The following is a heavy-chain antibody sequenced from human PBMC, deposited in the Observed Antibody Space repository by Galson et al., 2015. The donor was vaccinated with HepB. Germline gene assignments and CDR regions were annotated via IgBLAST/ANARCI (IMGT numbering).Heavy chain of an antibody. V-gene: IGHV3-9*01. CDR3: AKARRQWLVRWDAFDI. Sequence: SLRLSCAASGFTFDDYAMHWVRQAPGKGLEWVSGISWNSGSIGYADSVKGRFTISRDNAKNSLYLQMNSLRAEDTALYYCAKARRQWLVRWDAFDIWGQGTMVTVSS. J-gene: IGHJ3*02. CDR2: ISWNSGSI. D-gene: IGHD6-19*01. CDR1: GFTFDDYA.